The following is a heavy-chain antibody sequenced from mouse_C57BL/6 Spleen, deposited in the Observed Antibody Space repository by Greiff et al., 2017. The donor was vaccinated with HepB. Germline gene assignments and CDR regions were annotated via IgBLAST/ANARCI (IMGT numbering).Heavy chain of an antibody. V-gene: IGHV1-82*01. Sequence: VQLQQSGPELVKPGASVKISCKASGYAFSSSWMNWVKQRPGKGLERIGRIYPGDGDTNYNGKFKGKATLTADKSSSTAYMQLSSLTSEDSAVYFCAREGYGRYFDYWGQGTTLTVSS. CDR3: AREGYGRYFDY. CDR1: GYAFSSSW. J-gene: IGHJ2*01. D-gene: IGHD1-1*01. CDR2: IYPGDGDT.